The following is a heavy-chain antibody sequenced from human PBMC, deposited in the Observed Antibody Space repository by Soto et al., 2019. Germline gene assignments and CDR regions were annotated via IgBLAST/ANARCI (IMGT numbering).Heavy chain of an antibody. CDR3: ARLEAVVVVPAATYNCFDP. J-gene: IGHJ5*02. CDR1: GGSISSSSYY. Sequence: QLQLQESGPGLVKPSETLSLTCTVSGGSISSSSYYWGWIRQPPGKGLEWIGSIYYSGSTYYNPSLKSRVTISVNTSKNQSSLKLSSVTAADTAVYYCARLEAVVVVPAATYNCFDPWGQGTLVTVSS. CDR2: IYYSGST. V-gene: IGHV4-39*01. D-gene: IGHD2-2*01.